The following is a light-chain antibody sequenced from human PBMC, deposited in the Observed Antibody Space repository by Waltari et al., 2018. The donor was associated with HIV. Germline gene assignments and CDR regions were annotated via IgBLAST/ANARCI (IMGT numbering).Light chain of an antibody. CDR2: DVN. CDR1: SGDIGSYNY. CDR3: CSYAGTYSPVV. J-gene: IGLJ2*01. Sequence: QSALTQPRSVSGSPGQSVTISCTGTSGDIGSYNYVSWYQQHPGKAPQLMICDVNKRPSGVPDRFFGSKSGNTASLTISGLQAEDEADYYCCSYAGTYSPVVFGGGTKLTVL. V-gene: IGLV2-11*01.